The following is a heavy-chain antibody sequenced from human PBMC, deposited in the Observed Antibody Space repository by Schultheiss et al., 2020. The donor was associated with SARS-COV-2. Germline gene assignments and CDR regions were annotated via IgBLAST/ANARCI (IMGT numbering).Heavy chain of an antibody. Sequence: SETLSLTCTVSGGSISSYYWSWIRQPAGKGLEWIGYIYYSGSTNYNPSLKSRVTISVDTSKNQFSLKLSSVTAADTAVYYCARYSSSSGFEPASPFDYWGQGTLVTVSS. CDR1: GGSISSYY. CDR2: IYYSGST. D-gene: IGHD6-6*01. J-gene: IGHJ4*02. V-gene: IGHV4-59*01. CDR3: ARYSSSSGFEPASPFDY.